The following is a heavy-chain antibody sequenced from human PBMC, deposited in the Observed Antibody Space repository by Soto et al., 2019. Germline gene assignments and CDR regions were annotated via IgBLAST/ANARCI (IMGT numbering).Heavy chain of an antibody. CDR2: IDPSDSYT. CDR3: VRQSKVGATTPYYYGMDV. Sequence: GESLKISCKGSGYSFTSYWISWVRQMPGKGLEWMGRIDPSDSYTNYSPSFQGHVTISADKSISTAYLQWSSLKASDTAMYYCVRQSKVGATTPYYYGMDVWGQGTTVTVSS. V-gene: IGHV5-10-1*01. CDR1: GYSFTSYW. D-gene: IGHD1-26*01. J-gene: IGHJ6*02.